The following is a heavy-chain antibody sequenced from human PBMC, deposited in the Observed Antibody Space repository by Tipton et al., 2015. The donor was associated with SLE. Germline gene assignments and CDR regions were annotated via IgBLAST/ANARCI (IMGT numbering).Heavy chain of an antibody. CDR1: GFIFSNYA. D-gene: IGHD3-3*01. V-gene: IGHV3-33*01. Sequence: SLRLSCAASGFIFSNYAMHWVRQAPGKGLEWVAVIWYDGGNKYYADSVKGRFTISRDNSKNTLYLQMNSLRAEDTAVYYCASLPYDFWSLHYYYQMDVWGKGTTVTVSS. J-gene: IGHJ6*03. CDR3: ASLPYDFWSLHYYYQMDV. CDR2: IWYDGGNK.